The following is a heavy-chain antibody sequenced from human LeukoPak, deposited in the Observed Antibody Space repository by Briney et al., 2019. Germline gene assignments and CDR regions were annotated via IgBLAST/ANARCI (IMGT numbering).Heavy chain of an antibody. D-gene: IGHD1-1*01. V-gene: IGHV3-21*06. CDR3: ANRPTGKENAFEA. Sequence: PGGSLRLSCAASGFTLSGYSMSWVRQAPGKGLEWVASISSSSTYIYHTDSVKGRFTISRDNAKNLLYLQMNSLRGEDTAVYYCANRPTGKENAFEAWGQGTLVTVSS. CDR1: GFTLSGYS. J-gene: IGHJ3*01. CDR2: ISSSSTYI.